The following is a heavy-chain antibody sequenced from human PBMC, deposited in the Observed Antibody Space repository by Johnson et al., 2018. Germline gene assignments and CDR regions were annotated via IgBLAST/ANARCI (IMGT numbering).Heavy chain of an antibody. CDR1: GFSFSSYG. J-gene: IGHJ6*02. CDR3: ARVPIRGGHYVWGRRRYYYGMDV. D-gene: IGHD3-16*01. CDR2: ISYDGSNK. Sequence: GGGVVQPGRSLRLSCAASGFSFSSYGIHWVRQAPGKGLEWVAVISYDGSNKYYADSVKGRFTISRANSKNTLYLQMNSLRAEDTAVYYCARVPIRGGHYVWGRRRYYYGMDVWGQGTTVTVSS. V-gene: IGHV3-33*05.